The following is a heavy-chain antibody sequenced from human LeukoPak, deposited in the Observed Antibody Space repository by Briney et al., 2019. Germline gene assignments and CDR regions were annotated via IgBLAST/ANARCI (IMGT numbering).Heavy chain of an antibody. CDR3: ARVRVYCSGGRCSQKAFDY. Sequence: ASVKVSCKASGYTFTSYAMHWVRQAPGQRLEWMGWMNPNSGDTAYAQKFQGRVTFTRNTSISTAYMELSSLRSEDTAVYYCARVRVYCSGGRCSQKAFDYWGQGTLVTVSS. CDR1: GYTFTSYA. CDR2: MNPNSGDT. D-gene: IGHD2-15*01. J-gene: IGHJ4*02. V-gene: IGHV1-8*03.